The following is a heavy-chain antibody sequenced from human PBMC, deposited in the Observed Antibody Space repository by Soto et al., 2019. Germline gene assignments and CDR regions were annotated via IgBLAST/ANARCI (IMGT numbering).Heavy chain of an antibody. CDR3: ATAFEGSGSYYKPLYFDR. J-gene: IGHJ4*02. D-gene: IGHD3-10*01. CDR1: GFTFSGFA. CDR2: ISREAGSI. V-gene: IGHV3-64*07. Sequence: EAQLVESGGGLVQPGGSLRLSCAASGFTFSGFAIHWVRQAPGKGLECVSAISREAGSIYYVDSVQGTLTIPRENSKNPLYLQIDILRDDDTAIYFCATAFEGSGSYYKPLYFDRWGRGTQVTVPS.